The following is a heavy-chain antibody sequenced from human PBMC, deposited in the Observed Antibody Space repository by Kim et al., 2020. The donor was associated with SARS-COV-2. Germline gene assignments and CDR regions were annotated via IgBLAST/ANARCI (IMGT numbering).Heavy chain of an antibody. CDR2: INPNSGGT. D-gene: IGHD5-18*01. V-gene: IGHV1-2*02. Sequence: ASVKVSCKASGYTFTGYYMHWVRQAPGQGLEWMGWINPNSGGTNYAQKFQGRVTMTRDTSISTAYMELSRLRSDDTAVYYCARGNQLWLDEQGFDYWGQGTLVTVSS. CDR1: GYTFTGYY. CDR3: ARGNQLWLDEQGFDY. J-gene: IGHJ4*02.